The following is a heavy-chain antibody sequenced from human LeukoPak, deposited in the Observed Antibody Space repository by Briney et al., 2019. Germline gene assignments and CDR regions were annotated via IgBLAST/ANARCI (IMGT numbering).Heavy chain of an antibody. CDR1: GFTFSSYW. V-gene: IGHV3-7*01. CDR3: ARDKIEGPTKLDY. Sequence: GGSLRLSCAASGFTFSSYWMSWVRQAPGKGLEWVANIKQDESEKYYVDSLKGRFTISRDNAKNSLYLQMSSLRAEDTAVYYCARDKIEGPTKLDYWGQGILVTVSS. D-gene: IGHD1-1*01. J-gene: IGHJ4*02. CDR2: IKQDESEK.